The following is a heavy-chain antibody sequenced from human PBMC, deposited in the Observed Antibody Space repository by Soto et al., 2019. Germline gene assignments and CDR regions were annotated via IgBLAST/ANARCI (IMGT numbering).Heavy chain of an antibody. CDR1: GFTVTNYW. CDR2: IDPGDSYA. CDR3: ARLCRSPRCYGGPDALDI. V-gene: IGHV5-10-1*01. Sequence: EEQLVQSGAEVKEPGGALRISCKGSGFTVTNYWITWVRQMPGKGLEWMGRIDPGDSYADYGPSFQGLVTSSAAKSISTAYLQWTSLRASDSARYYCARLCRSPRCYGGPDALDIWGQGTMVTFSS. J-gene: IGHJ3*02. D-gene: IGHD2-2*01.